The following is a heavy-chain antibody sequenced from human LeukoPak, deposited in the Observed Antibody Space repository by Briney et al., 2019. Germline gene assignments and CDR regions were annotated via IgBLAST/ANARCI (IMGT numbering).Heavy chain of an antibody. Sequence: SGRSLRLSCAASGFTFSSYGMHWVRQAPGKGLEWVAVISYDGSNKYYADSVKGRFTISRDNSKNTLYLQMNSLRAEDTAVYYCAKDSGIYSRSSTGTDYGGQGPLVTVP. V-gene: IGHV3-30*18. CDR1: GFTFSSYG. J-gene: IGHJ4*02. CDR2: ISYDGSNK. CDR3: AKDSGIYSRSSTGTDY. D-gene: IGHD3-10*01.